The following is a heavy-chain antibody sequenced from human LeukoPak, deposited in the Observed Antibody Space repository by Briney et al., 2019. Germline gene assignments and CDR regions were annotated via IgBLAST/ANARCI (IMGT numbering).Heavy chain of an antibody. J-gene: IGHJ3*02. CDR3: ARDSLNYYGSGSYAFDI. Sequence: SETLSLTCTVSGGSISSYYWSWIRQPPGKGLEWIGYIYYSGSTNYNPSLKSRVTISVDTSKNQFSLKLSSVTAADTAVYYCARDSLNYYGSGSYAFDIWGQGTMVTVSS. V-gene: IGHV4-59*01. CDR2: IYYSGST. D-gene: IGHD3-10*01. CDR1: GGSISSYY.